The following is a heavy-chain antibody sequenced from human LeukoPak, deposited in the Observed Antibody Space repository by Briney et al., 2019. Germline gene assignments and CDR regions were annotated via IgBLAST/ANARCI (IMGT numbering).Heavy chain of an antibody. D-gene: IGHD2-2*01. J-gene: IGHJ6*03. CDR3: ARHVPIVVPAAKALYYYYYMDV. CDR1: GGSISSYY. V-gene: IGHV4-4*07. Sequence: SETLSLTCTVSGGSISSYYWSWVRLPAGKGLEWIGRIHTTGRTKYNPSLKSRVTMSVDTSKNQFSLKLSSVTAADTAVYYCARHVPIVVPAAKALYYYYYMDVWGKGTTVTISS. CDR2: IHTTGRT.